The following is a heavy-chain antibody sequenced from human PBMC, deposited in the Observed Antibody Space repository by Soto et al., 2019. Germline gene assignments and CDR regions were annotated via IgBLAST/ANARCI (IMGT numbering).Heavy chain of an antibody. CDR2: ISGSGGST. CDR1: GFTFSNAW. Sequence: GGSLRLSCAASGFTFSNAWMSWVRQAPGKGLEWVSAISGSGGSTYYADSVKGRFTISRDNSKNTLYLQMNSLRAEDTAVYYCAKAFRLAAAGPFDYWGQGTLVTVSS. J-gene: IGHJ4*02. V-gene: IGHV3-23*01. D-gene: IGHD6-13*01. CDR3: AKAFRLAAAGPFDY.